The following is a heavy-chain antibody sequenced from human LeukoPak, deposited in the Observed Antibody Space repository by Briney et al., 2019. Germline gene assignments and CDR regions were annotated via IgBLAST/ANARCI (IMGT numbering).Heavy chain of an antibody. V-gene: IGHV1-69*13. CDR1: GGTFSSYA. CDR2: IIPIFGTA. Sequence: SVKVSCKASGGTFSSYAISWVRQAPGQGLEWMGGIIPIFGTANYAQKFQGRVTITADESTSTAYMELSSLGSEDTAVYYCARSPSLEWLLWFDYWGQGTLVTVSS. CDR3: ARSPSLEWLLWFDY. D-gene: IGHD3-3*01. J-gene: IGHJ4*02.